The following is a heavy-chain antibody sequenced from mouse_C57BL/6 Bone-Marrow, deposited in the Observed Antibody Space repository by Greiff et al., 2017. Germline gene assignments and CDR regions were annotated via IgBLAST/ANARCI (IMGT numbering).Heavy chain of an antibody. D-gene: IGHD3-2*02. V-gene: IGHV1-56*01. CDR1: GYTFTSHW. Sequence: QVQLQQSGPELVRPGASVKISCKAPGYTFTSHWMPWVRQRPGQGLAWIGEVFPGSGSTYYTEKFKGKATLTVDTSSSTADMQLSSLTSEDSAVYICARVDSSGYGYAMDYWGQGTSVTVSS. CDR3: ARVDSSGYGYAMDY. J-gene: IGHJ4*01. CDR2: VFPGSGST.